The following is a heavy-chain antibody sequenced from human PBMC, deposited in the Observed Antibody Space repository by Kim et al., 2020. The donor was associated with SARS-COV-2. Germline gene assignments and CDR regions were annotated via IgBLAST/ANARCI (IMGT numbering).Heavy chain of an antibody. J-gene: IGHJ6*02. D-gene: IGHD3-16*01. CDR2: ISYDVNIK. Sequence: GGSLRLSCSVSGFTFSNYGMHWVRQAPGKGLEWVAVISYDVNIKYYADSVKGRFTVSRDNSKNTLYLYMNSLRTEDTAVYYCAREHYVDHYYGMYVWGQG. V-gene: IGHV3-30*03. CDR1: GFTFSNYG. CDR3: AREHYVDHYYGMYV.